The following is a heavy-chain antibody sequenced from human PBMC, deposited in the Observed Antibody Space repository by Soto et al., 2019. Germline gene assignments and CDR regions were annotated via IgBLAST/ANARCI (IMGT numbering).Heavy chain of an antibody. CDR3: TRRRDWTAMDPLDY. CDR2: IRSKVNSYAT. V-gene: IGHV3-73*02. CDR1: GFTFSDSA. D-gene: IGHD5-18*01. Sequence: EVQLVESGGGLVQPGGSLKLSCAASGFTFSDSAIHWVRQASGKGLEWVGRIRSKVNSYATAYSASVKGRFTISRDDSKYTAYLQMNSLKTEDPAVYYCTRRRDWTAMDPLDYWGQGTLVTVSS. J-gene: IGHJ4*02.